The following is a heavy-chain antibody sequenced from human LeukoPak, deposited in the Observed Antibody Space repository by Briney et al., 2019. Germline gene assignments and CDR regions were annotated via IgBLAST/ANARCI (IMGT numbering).Heavy chain of an antibody. CDR1: GFTFSIYT. CDR2: ISGGGSNT. D-gene: IGHD3-3*01. Sequence: PGGSLRLSCAASGFTFSIYTMNWVRQAPGKGLEWVSIISGGGSNTNYADSVKGRFTISRDNSKNTLYLQMNSLRVEDTAVYYCAKDPGVVRGSPIPNWFDPWGQGPLVTVSS. CDR3: AKDPGVVRGSPIPNWFDP. J-gene: IGHJ5*02. V-gene: IGHV3-23*01.